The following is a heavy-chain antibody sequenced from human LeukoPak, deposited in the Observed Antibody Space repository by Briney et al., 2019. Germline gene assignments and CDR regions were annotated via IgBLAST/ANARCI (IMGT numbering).Heavy chain of an antibody. D-gene: IGHD5/OR15-5a*01. V-gene: IGHV4-59*08. J-gene: IGHJ5*02. CDR1: GASINSHW. CDR2: IHHSGET. Sequence: PSETLSLTCSVSGASINSHWWSWIRQPPGRGLERIAYIHHSGETNYNPSLKRRVTISLDTSKNQVSLMLTSVTAADTAVYFCAKHVLFDSNHYSYWFDPWGQGTLVTVSS. CDR3: AKHVLFDSNHYSYWFDP.